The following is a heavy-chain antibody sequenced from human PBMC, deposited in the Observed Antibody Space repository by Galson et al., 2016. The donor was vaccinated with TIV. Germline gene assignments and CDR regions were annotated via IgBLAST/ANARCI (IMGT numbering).Heavy chain of an antibody. Sequence: LSLTCAVSGYSISSADYWAWIRQPPERGLEWLGYISHSGSTSYNPSLKTRVSISLDTSRNHFSLNLTSVTAADTAVYFCARQGNDYRGRFDPWGQGMLVTVS. CDR2: ISHSGST. J-gene: IGHJ5*02. CDR3: ARQGNDYRGRFDP. D-gene: IGHD4-11*01. CDR1: GYSISSADY. V-gene: IGHV4-38-2*01.